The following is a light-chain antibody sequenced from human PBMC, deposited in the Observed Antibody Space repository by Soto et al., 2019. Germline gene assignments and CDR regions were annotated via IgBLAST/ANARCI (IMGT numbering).Light chain of an antibody. V-gene: IGKV1-5*03. CDR3: QQHNSFSIT. J-gene: IGKJ5*01. CDR1: QGIGDR. Sequence: DIQMTLSPSSVSASVGDRVTLTCRASQGIGDRLAWYQQKPGKAPKLLIYKASSLESGVPSRFSGSGSGTEFTLSINSLQADDFATYYCQQHNSFSITFGQGTRLEIK. CDR2: KAS.